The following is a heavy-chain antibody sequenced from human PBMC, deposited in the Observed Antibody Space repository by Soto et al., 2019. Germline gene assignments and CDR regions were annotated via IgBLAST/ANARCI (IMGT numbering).Heavy chain of an antibody. Sequence: QVQLVQSGAEVKKPGASVKVSCKASGYTFTGYYMHWVRQAPGQGLEWMGWINPNSGGTNYAQKFQGRVTMTRDTSISTAYMELSRLRSDDTAVYYCARDPYHMTTYYHGMDVWGQGTTVTVSS. CDR3: ARDPYHMTTYYHGMDV. CDR1: GYTFTGYY. CDR2: INPNSGGT. V-gene: IGHV1-2*02. J-gene: IGHJ6*02. D-gene: IGHD4-17*01.